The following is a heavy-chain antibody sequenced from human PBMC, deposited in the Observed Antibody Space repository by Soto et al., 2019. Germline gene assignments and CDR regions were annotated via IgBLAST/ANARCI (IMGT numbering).Heavy chain of an antibody. D-gene: IGHD3-3*01. Sequence: PSETVSLTCTFSGGSIISGDYYWSWIRQPPGTGLGWIGYVYYSGSTYYNPSLKSRVTISVDTSKNQFSLKLSSVTAADTAVYYCARGGYDFWSGYYMGDWFDPWGQGTLVTVSS. V-gene: IGHV4-30-4*01. CDR3: ARGGYDFWSGYYMGDWFDP. J-gene: IGHJ5*02. CDR2: VYYSGST. CDR1: GGSIISGDYY.